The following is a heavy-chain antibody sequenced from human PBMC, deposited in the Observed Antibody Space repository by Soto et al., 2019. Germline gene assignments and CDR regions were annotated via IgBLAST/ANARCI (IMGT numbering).Heavy chain of an antibody. D-gene: IGHD6-13*01. CDR1: RFTFSSYW. Sequence: EVQLVESGGGLVQPWWTLRLSCAASRFTFSSYWMHWVRQAPGKGLVWVSRINSDVSSTYADSVKGRFTISRDNAKNTLYLQMTSLRAEDTAVYYCARESIAAEGGAFDIWGQGTTVIVSS. J-gene: IGHJ3*02. CDR3: ARESIAAEGGAFDI. CDR2: INSDVSST. V-gene: IGHV3-74*01.